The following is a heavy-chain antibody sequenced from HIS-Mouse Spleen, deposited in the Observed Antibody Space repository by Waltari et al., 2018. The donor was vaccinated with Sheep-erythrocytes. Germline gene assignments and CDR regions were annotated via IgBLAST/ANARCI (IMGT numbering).Heavy chain of an antibody. CDR3: ARRGRVDYDFWSGYYAFDI. J-gene: IGHJ3*02. Sequence: QVQLQESGPGLVKPSETLSLTCTVSVVSISSYYWSWIRQPPGMGLEWIGYIYYSGSTNYTPSLKSRVTISVDTSKNQFSLKLSSVTAADTAVYYCARRGRVDYDFWSGYYAFDIWGQGTMVTVSS. CDR2: IYYSGST. D-gene: IGHD3-3*01. CDR1: VVSISSYY. V-gene: IGHV4-59*01.